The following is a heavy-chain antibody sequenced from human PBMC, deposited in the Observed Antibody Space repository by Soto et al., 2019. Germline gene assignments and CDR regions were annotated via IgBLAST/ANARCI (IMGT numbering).Heavy chain of an antibody. CDR1: GGSVRAPDW. V-gene: IGHV4-4*02. D-gene: IGHD1-1*01. CDR3: ARVRQGCSANNCYFDP. J-gene: IGHJ5*01. Sequence: SETLALTCSLFGGSVRAPDWWNWARQSPDEGLEWIAEVHISGHSNYNPSLRSRVSVSIDSSKNQFYLNLNSGTAADTAIYYCARVRQGCSANNCYFDPWGQGTQVTVPQ. CDR2: VHISGHS.